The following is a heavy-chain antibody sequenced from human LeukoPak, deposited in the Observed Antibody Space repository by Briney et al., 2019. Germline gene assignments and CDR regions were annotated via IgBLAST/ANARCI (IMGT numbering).Heavy chain of an antibody. CDR2: ITSTATHT. J-gene: IGHJ3*02. CDR3: ARDWSEDFWSGCPYLPVAFDI. V-gene: IGHV3-21*01. CDR1: GFTFSGHS. Sequence: PGGSLRLSCATSGFTFSGHSMSWVRQAPGKGLEWVSSITSTATHTYYADSVKGRFTISRDNAKNSLYLQMNSLRAEDTAVYYCARDWSEDFWSGCPYLPVAFDIWGQGTMVTVSS. D-gene: IGHD3-3*01.